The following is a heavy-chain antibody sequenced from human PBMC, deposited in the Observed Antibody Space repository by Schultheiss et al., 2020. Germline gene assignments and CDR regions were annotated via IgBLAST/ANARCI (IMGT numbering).Heavy chain of an antibody. V-gene: IGHV1-69*05. CDR2: IIPIFGTA. J-gene: IGHJ3*02. CDR3: ARDRASYYYSPDAFDI. Sequence: SVKVSCKASGYTFTSYGISWVRQAPGQGLEWMGGIIPIFGTANYAQKFQGRVTMTRNTSISTAYMELSSLRSEDTAVYYCARDRASYYYSPDAFDIWGQGTMVNVSS. CDR1: GYTFTSYG. D-gene: IGHD3-10*01.